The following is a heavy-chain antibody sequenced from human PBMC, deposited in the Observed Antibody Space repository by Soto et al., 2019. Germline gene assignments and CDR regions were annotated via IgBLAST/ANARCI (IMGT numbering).Heavy chain of an antibody. Sequence: SETLSLTCAVSGGSISSSNWWSWVRQPPGKGLEWIGEIYHSGSTNYNPSLKSRVTISVDKSKNQFSLKLSSVTAADTAVYYGARFGSGVYATYGMDVWGQGTTVTVSS. CDR3: ARFGSGVYATYGMDV. D-gene: IGHD2-8*01. CDR2: IYHSGST. V-gene: IGHV4-4*02. J-gene: IGHJ6*02. CDR1: GGSISSSNW.